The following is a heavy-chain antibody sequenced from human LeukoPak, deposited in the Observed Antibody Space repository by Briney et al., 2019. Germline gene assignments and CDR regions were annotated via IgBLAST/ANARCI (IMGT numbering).Heavy chain of an antibody. CDR3: ARHSTFFGVVIIKGRVRGPFDY. CDR1: GASISSYY. D-gene: IGHD3-3*01. CDR2: ISDSGST. Sequence: PSETLSLTCTVSGASISSYYWSWIRQPPGKGLEWIAYISDSGSTNYNPSLKSRVTISVDTSKNRLSLKLSSVTAADTAVYYCARHSTFFGVVIIKGRVRGPFDYWGQGTLVTVSS. V-gene: IGHV4-59*01. J-gene: IGHJ4*02.